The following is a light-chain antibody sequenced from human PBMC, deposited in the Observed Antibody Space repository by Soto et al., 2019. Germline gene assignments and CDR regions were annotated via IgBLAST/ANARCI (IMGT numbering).Light chain of an antibody. CDR3: QHYHNLPMYT. J-gene: IGKJ2*01. CDR1: LDIDNY. Sequence: DIQMTQSPSSLSASVGDRVTITCQASLDIDNYLNWYQQKPGEAPKLVIYDASILETGVTSRFSGSGSGTDFNFTISSLQPEDVATYYCQHYHNLPMYTFGQGTRLEIK. CDR2: DAS. V-gene: IGKV1-33*01.